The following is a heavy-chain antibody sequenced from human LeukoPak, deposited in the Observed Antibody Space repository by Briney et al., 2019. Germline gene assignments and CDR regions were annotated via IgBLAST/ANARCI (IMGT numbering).Heavy chain of an antibody. Sequence: GGSLRLSCAASGFTFSSYEMNWVRQAPGKGLEWVSYISPSGTTIYYADSVKGRFTISRDNARKSVYLQMNSLRAEDTAFYYCARPLLYYYGSETYFWFDPWGQGTLVTVSS. CDR3: ARPLLYYYGSETYFWFDP. D-gene: IGHD3-10*01. CDR2: ISPSGTTI. CDR1: GFTFSSYE. J-gene: IGHJ5*02. V-gene: IGHV3-48*03.